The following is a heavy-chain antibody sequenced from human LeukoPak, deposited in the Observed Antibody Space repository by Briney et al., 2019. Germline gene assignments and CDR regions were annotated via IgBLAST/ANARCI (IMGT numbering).Heavy chain of an antibody. CDR3: ATFTKQYITIFGVVIDSQPNFDY. D-gene: IGHD3-3*01. CDR2: FDPEDGET. V-gene: IGHV1-24*01. Sequence: ASVKVSCKVSGYTLTELSMHWVRQAPGKGLEWMGGFDPEDGETIYAQKFQGRVTMTEDTSTDTAYMELSSLRSEDTAVYYCATFTKQYITIFGVVIDSQPNFDYWGQGTLVTVSS. CDR1: GYTLTELS. J-gene: IGHJ4*02.